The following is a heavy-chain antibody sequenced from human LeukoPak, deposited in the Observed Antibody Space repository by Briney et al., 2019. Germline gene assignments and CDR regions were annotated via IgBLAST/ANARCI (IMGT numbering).Heavy chain of an antibody. CDR3: AKRLRWYYDSSGYYDY. V-gene: IGHV3-30*04. J-gene: IGHJ4*02. D-gene: IGHD3-22*01. Sequence: GGSLRLSCAASGFTFSSYAMHWVRQAPGKGLEWVAVISYDGSNKYYADSVKGRFTISRDNSKNTLYLQMNSLRAEDTAVYYCAKRLRWYYDSSGYYDYWGQGTLVTVSS. CDR2: ISYDGSNK. CDR1: GFTFSSYA.